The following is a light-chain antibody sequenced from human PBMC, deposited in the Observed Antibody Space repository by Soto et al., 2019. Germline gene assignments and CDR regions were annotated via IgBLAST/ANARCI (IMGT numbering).Light chain of an antibody. J-gene: IGLJ2*01. CDR3: SSRTSSSTLYVV. CDR1: SSDIGGYNY. V-gene: IGLV2-14*01. CDR2: EVS. Sequence: QSALTQPASVSGSPGQSITISCTETSSDIGGYNYVSGYQQYPGKAPKLIIYEVSNRPSGVSNRFSGSKSGNTASLTISGLQADDEADYYCSSRTSSSTLYVVFGGGTQLTVL.